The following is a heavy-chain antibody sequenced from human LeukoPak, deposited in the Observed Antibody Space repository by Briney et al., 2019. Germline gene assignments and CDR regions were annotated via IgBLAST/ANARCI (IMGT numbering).Heavy chain of an antibody. CDR3: TTEYSGYDYFDY. CDR1: GVTFSNAC. J-gene: IGHJ4*02. Sequence: VGSLRLSCAASGVTFSNACMSWVRQAPGKGLECVGRIKSKTDGGTTDYAAPVKGRFTISRDDSKNTLYLQMNSLKTEDTAVYYCTTEYSGYDYFDYWGQGTLVSVSS. CDR2: IKSKTDGGTT. D-gene: IGHD5-12*01. V-gene: IGHV3-15*01.